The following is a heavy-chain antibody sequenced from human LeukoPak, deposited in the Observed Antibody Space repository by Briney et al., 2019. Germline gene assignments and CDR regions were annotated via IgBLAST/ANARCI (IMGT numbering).Heavy chain of an antibody. CDR2: IYPGDSDA. CDR3: ARRGWDHGEPKRDHDTFDI. Sequence: GESLKISCKGSGYSFTNYWIAWVGQMPGQGLEWMAIIYPGDSDARYSPSFQGQVTISVDKSISTTYLRWSSLKASDNAMYYCARRGWDHGEPKRDHDTFDIWGQGTMVTVSS. V-gene: IGHV5-51*01. CDR1: GYSFTNYW. J-gene: IGHJ3*02. D-gene: IGHD3-10*01.